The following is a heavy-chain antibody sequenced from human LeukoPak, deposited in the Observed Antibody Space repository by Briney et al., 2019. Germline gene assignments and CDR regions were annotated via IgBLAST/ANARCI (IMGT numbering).Heavy chain of an antibody. CDR1: GGSISSSSYY. D-gene: IGHD2-2*01. CDR2: IYYSGST. V-gene: IGHV4-39*07. Sequence: SETLSLTCTVSGGSISSSSYYWGWIRQPPGKGLEWIGSIYYSGSTYYNPSLKSRVTISVDTSKNQFSLKLSSVTAADTAVYSXXXXXXXXXVVPTAMTGPSRGQHNWFDPWGQGTLVTVSS. CDR3: XXXXXXXXVVPTAMTGPSRGQHNWFDP. J-gene: IGHJ5*02.